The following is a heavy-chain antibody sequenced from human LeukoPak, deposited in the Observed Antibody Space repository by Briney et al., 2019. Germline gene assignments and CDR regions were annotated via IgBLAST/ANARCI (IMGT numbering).Heavy chain of an antibody. CDR2: INSDGSST. D-gene: IGHD3-22*01. J-gene: IGHJ4*02. V-gene: IGHV3-74*01. CDR3: ARDYETDYYDSSALY. CDR1: GFTFSNAW. Sequence: GGSLRLSCAASGFTFSNAWMHWVRQAPGKGLVWVSRINSDGSSTSYADSVKGRFTISRDNAKNTLYLQMNSLRAEDTAVHYCARDYETDYYDSSALYWGQGTLVTVSS.